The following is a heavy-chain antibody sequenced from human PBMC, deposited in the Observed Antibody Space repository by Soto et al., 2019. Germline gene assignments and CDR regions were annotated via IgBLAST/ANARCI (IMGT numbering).Heavy chain of an antibody. CDR2: ISGSGGST. CDR1: GFTFSSYA. V-gene: IGHV3-23*01. Sequence: PGGSLRLSCAASGFTFSSYAMSWVRQAPGKGLEWVSAISGSGGSTYYADSVKGRFTISRDNSKNTLYLQMNSLRAEDTDVYYCAEDAHHRMPNNWFDPRGQGTLVTVSS. CDR3: AEDAHHRMPNNWFDP. J-gene: IGHJ5*02. D-gene: IGHD2-15*01.